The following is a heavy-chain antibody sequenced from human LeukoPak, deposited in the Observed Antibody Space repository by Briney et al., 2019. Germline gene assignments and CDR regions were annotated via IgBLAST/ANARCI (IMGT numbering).Heavy chain of an antibody. J-gene: IGHJ4*02. CDR2: IKQDGSKK. D-gene: IGHD5-24*01. Sequence: GGSLRLSCAASGFTFSDHVMTWVRQAPGKGLEWVANIKQDGSKKSYVDSVKGRFTISRDNAKNSLYLQMNSLRAEDTAIYYCTRVGYIDEGIDYWGQGTLVTVSS. CDR3: TRVGYIDEGIDY. CDR1: GFTFSDHV. V-gene: IGHV3-7*04.